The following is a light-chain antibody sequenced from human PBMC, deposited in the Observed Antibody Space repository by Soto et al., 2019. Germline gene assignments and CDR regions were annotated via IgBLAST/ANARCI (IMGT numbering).Light chain of an antibody. CDR2: LNSDDSH. Sequence: QPVLTQSPSASASLGASVKLTCTLSRGHSSYAIAWHQQQPEKGPRYLMKLNSDDSHSKGDGIPDRFSGSSSGAERYLTISSLQSEDEADYYCQTWGTGIQVFGGGTKLTVL. CDR3: QTWGTGIQV. CDR1: RGHSSYA. J-gene: IGLJ3*02. V-gene: IGLV4-69*01.